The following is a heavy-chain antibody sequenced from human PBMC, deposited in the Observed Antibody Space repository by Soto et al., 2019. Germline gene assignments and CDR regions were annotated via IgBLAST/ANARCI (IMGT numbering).Heavy chain of an antibody. CDR2: IYYSGST. J-gene: IGHJ6*02. Sequence: PSETLSLTCTVSGGSISSGGYYWSWIRQHPGKGLEWIGYIYYSGSTYYNPSLKSRVTISVDTSKNQFSLKLSSVTAADTAVYYCARDMGAYYYGSWSYPPLGMDVWGQGTTVTVS. V-gene: IGHV4-31*03. D-gene: IGHD3-10*01. CDR3: ARDMGAYYYGSWSYPPLGMDV. CDR1: GGSISSGGYY.